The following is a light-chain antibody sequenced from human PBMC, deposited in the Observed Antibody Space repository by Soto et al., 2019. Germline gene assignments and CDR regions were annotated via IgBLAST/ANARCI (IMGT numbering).Light chain of an antibody. V-gene: IGLV2-14*01. J-gene: IGLJ1*01. CDR3: LSYKTDNTFV. CDR2: EAT. Sequence: QSVLTQPASVSGSPGQSITVSCTGTSSDIGAPNFVLWYQHLPGRAPKVIIYEATNRPSGVSDRFSGSKAGNTASLTISGLQADDEAEYFCLSYKTDNTFVFGTGTKLTVL. CDR1: SSDIGAPNF.